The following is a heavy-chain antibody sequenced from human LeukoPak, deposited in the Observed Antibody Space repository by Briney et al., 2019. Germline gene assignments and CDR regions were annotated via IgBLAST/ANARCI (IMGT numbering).Heavy chain of an antibody. Sequence: GRSLRLSCAASGFTFDDYAMHWVRQAPGKGLEWVSGISWNSVSIGYADSVKGRFTISRHNAKNSLYLQMNSLRAEDTALYYCAKDKSYYDSSGYYGVDYWGQGTLVTVSS. CDR1: GFTFDDYA. V-gene: IGHV3-9*01. D-gene: IGHD3-22*01. CDR3: AKDKSYYDSSGYYGVDY. CDR2: ISWNSVSI. J-gene: IGHJ4*02.